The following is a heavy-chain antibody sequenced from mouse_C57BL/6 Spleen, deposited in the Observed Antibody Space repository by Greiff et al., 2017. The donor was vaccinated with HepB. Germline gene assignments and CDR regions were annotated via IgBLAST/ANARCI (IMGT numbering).Heavy chain of an antibody. V-gene: IGHV5-4*01. CDR3: ARDTAVVPLDY. CDR1: GFTFSSYA. CDR2: ISDGGSYT. J-gene: IGHJ2*01. Sequence: EVKLMESGGGLVKPGGSLKLSCAASGFTFSSYAMSWVRQTPEKRLEWVATISDGGSYTYYPDNVKGRFTISRDNAKNNLYLQMSHLKSEDTAMYYCARDTAVVPLDYWGQGTTLTVSS. D-gene: IGHD1-1*01.